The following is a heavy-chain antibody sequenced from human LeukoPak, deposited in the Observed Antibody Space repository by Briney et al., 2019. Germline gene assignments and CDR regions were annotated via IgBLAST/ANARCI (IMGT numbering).Heavy chain of an antibody. V-gene: IGHV1-2*02. CDR1: GYTFNAFF. Sequence: ASVKVSCKASGYTFNAFFIHWVRQAPVQGLEWLGWINPHSGDTTYAQNFQGRVTMTRDTSISTIYMEVTSLISDDTAIYYCARAYANYGDYWGQGTLVTVSS. J-gene: IGHJ4*02. CDR2: INPHSGDT. D-gene: IGHD3-10*01. CDR3: ARAYANYGDY.